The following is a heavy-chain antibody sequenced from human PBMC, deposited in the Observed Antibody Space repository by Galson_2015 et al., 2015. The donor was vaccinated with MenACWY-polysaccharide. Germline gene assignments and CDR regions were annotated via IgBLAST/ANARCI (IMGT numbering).Heavy chain of an antibody. Sequence: LRLSCAASGSRFSNSGMHWVRQAPGKGLEWVAVIQYDGSNKVYADSVKGRFTISGDNSKNTVFLEMNTLGVEDTAVYYCAREGSRIVFHAFDIWGQGTMVAVSS. CDR3: AREGSRIVFHAFDI. J-gene: IGHJ3*02. D-gene: IGHD2-2*01. CDR1: GSRFSNSG. CDR2: IQYDGSNK. V-gene: IGHV3-33*01.